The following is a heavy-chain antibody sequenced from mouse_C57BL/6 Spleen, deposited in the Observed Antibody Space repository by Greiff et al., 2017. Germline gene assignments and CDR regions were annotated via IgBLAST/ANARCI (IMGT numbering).Heavy chain of an antibody. J-gene: IGHJ2*01. CDR2: IYPGDGDT. Sequence: QVQLQQSGPELVQPGASVKISCKASGYAFSSSWMTWVKQRPGKGLEWIGRIYPGDGDTNYNGKFKGKATLTADTSSSTAYMQLSSLTSEDSAVYVCARSNWGDYWGQGTTLTVSA. V-gene: IGHV1-82*01. CDR3: ARSNWGDY. CDR1: GYAFSSSW. D-gene: IGHD4-1*01.